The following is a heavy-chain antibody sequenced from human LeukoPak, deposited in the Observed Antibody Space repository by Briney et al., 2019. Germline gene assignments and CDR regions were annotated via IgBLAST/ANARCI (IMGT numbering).Heavy chain of an antibody. Sequence: GASVTVSFKSSGYTFTIYGISWVRQAPGQGLERMGWISAYNGNTNYAQKLQDRVTMTTDTSTSTAYMELRSLRSDDTAVYYCARDWGKGLTKQGYWGQGTLVTVSS. CDR2: ISAYNGNT. V-gene: IGHV1-18*01. J-gene: IGHJ4*02. CDR3: ARDWGKGLTKQGY. D-gene: IGHD3-16*01. CDR1: GYTFTIYG.